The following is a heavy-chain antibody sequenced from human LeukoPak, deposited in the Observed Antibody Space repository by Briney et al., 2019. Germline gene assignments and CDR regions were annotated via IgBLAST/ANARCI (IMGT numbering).Heavy chain of an antibody. CDR2: IYYSGST. V-gene: IGHV4-39*01. J-gene: IGHJ4*02. D-gene: IGHD3-22*01. CDR3: ARQTHHSSGYYHASAYFDS. Sequence: PSETLSLTCTVSGGSINSNTYYWGWIRQPPGKGLEWIGSIYYSGSTHYNSSLKSRVTISVDTSKSQFSLNLNSVTAADTAVYYCARQTHHSSGYYHASAYFDSWGQGTVVTVSS. CDR1: GGSINSNTYY.